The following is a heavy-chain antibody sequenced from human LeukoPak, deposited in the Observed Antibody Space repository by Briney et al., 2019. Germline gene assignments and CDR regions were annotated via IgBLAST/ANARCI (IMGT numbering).Heavy chain of an antibody. CDR3: ARDSSGYYSSFDY. J-gene: IGHJ4*02. Sequence: GGSLRLSCAASGFTFISYSIHWVRQAPGKGLEWVAFIRYDGSNKYYADSVKGRFTISRDNSKNTVYLQMNSLRAEDTAVYYCARDSSGYYSSFDYWGQGTLVTVSS. D-gene: IGHD3-22*01. CDR1: GFTFISYS. V-gene: IGHV3-30*02. CDR2: IRYDGSNK.